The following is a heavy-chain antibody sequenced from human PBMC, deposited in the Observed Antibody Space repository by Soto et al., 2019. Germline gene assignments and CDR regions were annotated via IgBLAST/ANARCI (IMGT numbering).Heavy chain of an antibody. D-gene: IGHD1-20*01. J-gene: IGHJ6*02. CDR3: ARGLKYKYGMDV. Sequence: EVQLVESGGGLVQPGGSLRLSCVASGFTFNDYWMHWVRQAPGKGLVWVSRLNSDGSSGYYGDSMKGRFTISRDNAKNTLYLQINSLRDEATAVYYCARGLKYKYGMDVWGQGTTVTVSS. V-gene: IGHV3-74*01. CDR2: LNSDGSSG. CDR1: GFTFNDYW.